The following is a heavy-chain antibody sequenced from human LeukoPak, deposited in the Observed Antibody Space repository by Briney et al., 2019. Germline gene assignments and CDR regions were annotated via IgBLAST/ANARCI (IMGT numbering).Heavy chain of an antibody. CDR1: GFTFSSYS. Sequence: SGGSLRLSCAASGFTFSSYSMNWVRQAPGKGLEWVSSISSSSSYIYYADSVKGRFTISRDNAKNSLYLQMNSLRAEDTAVYYCARSYDFWSGYPPRDDYWGQGTLVTVSS. CDR2: ISSSSSYI. D-gene: IGHD3-3*01. CDR3: ARSYDFWSGYPPRDDY. V-gene: IGHV3-21*01. J-gene: IGHJ4*02.